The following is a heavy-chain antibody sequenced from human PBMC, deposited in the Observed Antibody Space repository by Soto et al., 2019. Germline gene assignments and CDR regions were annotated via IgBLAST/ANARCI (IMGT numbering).Heavy chain of an antibody. Sequence: GGSLRLSCAASGFTFDDYAMHWVRQAPGKGLEWVSGISWNSGSIGYADSVKGRFTISRDNAKNSLYLQMNSLRAEDTAWYYCAKARTKLNSGLFDYWGQGTLVTVSS. CDR2: ISWNSGSI. CDR1: GFTFDDYA. CDR3: AKARTKLNSGLFDY. D-gene: IGHD6-19*01. V-gene: IGHV3-9*01. J-gene: IGHJ4*02.